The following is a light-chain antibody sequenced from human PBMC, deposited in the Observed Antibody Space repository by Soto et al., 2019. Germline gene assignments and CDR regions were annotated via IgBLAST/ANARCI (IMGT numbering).Light chain of an antibody. V-gene: IGKV3-20*01. CDR3: QQYGSSPPWT. CDR2: GAS. CDR1: QSVSSSY. J-gene: IGKJ1*01. Sequence: EIVLTQSPGTLSLSPGERATLSCRASQSVSSSYLAWYQQKPGQAPRLLIYGASSRATGIPDRFSGSGSGTDFTLTISRLEPENFAVSYCQQYGSSPPWTFGQGTNVEIK.